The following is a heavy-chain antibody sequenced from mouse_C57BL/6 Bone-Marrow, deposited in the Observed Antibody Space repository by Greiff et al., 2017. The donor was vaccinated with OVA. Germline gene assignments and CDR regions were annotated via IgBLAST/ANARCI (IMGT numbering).Heavy chain of an antibody. CDR3: VRHGATVVARGGDWYFDV. CDR1: GFSFNTYA. J-gene: IGHJ1*03. CDR2: IRSKSNNYAT. D-gene: IGHD1-1*01. Sequence: GGGLVQPNGSLKLSCAASGFSFNTYAMNWVRQAPGKGLEWVARIRSKSNNYATYYADSVKDRFTISRDDSESMLYLQMNNLKTEDTAMYYCVRHGATVVARGGDWYFDVWGTGTTVTVSS. V-gene: IGHV10-1*01.